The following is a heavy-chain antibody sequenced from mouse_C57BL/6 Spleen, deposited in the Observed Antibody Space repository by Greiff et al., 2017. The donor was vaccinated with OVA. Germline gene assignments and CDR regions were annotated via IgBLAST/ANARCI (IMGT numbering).Heavy chain of an antibody. J-gene: IGHJ3*01. V-gene: IGHV1-55*01. CDR2: IYPGSGST. CDR1: CYTFTSYW. D-gene: IGHD2-4*01. Sequence: QVQLQQPGAELVKPGASVKMSCKASCYTFTSYWITWVKQRPGQGLEWIGDIYPGSGSTNYNEKFKSKATLTVDTSSSTAYMQRSSLTSEDSAVYDCAIYDYDGGSWFAYWGQGTLVTVSA. CDR3: AIYDYDGGSWFAY.